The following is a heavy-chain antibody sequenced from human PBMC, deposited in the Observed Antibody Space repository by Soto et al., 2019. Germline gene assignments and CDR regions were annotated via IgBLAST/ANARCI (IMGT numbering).Heavy chain of an antibody. J-gene: IGHJ5*02. D-gene: IGHD5-12*01. CDR2: ISPDGSLT. Sequence: GGSLRLSCAASGFTFSGKSMHWVRQAPGKGLEWVALISPDGSLTFYADSVRGRFTVSRDNSRNTAYLQMNILRAEDTSLYLWATDIDGTWLWNPWGQGTLVPVSS. CDR3: ATDIDGTWLWNP. CDR1: GFTFSGKS. V-gene: IGHV3-30-3*01.